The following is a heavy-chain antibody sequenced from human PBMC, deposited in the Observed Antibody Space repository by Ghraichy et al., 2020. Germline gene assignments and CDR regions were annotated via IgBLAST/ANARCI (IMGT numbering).Heavy chain of an antibody. D-gene: IGHD6-19*01. CDR1: GFTVSSNY. CDR2: IYSGGST. CDR3: ARDQSYSSGWLVWFDP. Sequence: GGSLRLSCAASGFTVSSNYMSWVRQAPGKGLEWVSVIYSGGSTYYADSVKGRFTISRDNSKNTLYLQMNSLRAEDTAVYYCARDQSYSSGWLVWFDPWGQGTLVTVSS. V-gene: IGHV3-53*01. J-gene: IGHJ5*02.